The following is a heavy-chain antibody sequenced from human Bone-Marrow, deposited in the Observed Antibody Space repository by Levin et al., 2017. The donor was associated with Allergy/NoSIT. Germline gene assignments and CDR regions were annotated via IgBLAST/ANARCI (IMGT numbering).Heavy chain of an antibody. CDR3: ARSEYPYYYMDV. CDR2: MNPNSGNT. J-gene: IGHJ6*03. D-gene: IGHD2/OR15-2a*01. CDR1: GYTFTSYD. V-gene: IGHV1-8*01. Sequence: ASVKVSCKASGYTFTSYDINWVRQATGQGLEWMGWMNPNSGNTGYAQKFQGRVTMTRNTSISTAYMELSSLRSEDTAVYYCARSEYPYYYMDVWGKGTTVTVSS.